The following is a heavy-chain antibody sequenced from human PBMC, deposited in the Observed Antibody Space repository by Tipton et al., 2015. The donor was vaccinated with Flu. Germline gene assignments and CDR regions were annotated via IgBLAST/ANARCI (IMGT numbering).Heavy chain of an antibody. J-gene: IGHJ5*02. V-gene: IGHV3-53*01. CDR3: TRGQGANP. CDR1: GFSVRSNY. CDR2: IYSDGRA. Sequence: QLVQSGGGLIQPGGSLRLSCEASGFSVRSNYMSWVRQAPGKGLEWVSVIYSDGRAYYVDSVKGRFTVSRDDSKNMLSLQMDSLRAEDTAVYYCTRGQGANPWGQGTLVTV.